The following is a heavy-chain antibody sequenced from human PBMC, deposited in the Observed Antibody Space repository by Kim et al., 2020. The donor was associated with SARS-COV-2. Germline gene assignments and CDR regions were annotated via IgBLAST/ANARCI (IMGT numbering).Heavy chain of an antibody. CDR3: ARRYYDSSGFEYFDY. V-gene: IGHV5-51*01. J-gene: IGHJ4*02. D-gene: IGHD3-22*01. Sequence: SPSFQAELTISADKSSSAAYLQWSSLRASDTAMYYCARRYYDSSGFEYFDYWGQGTLVTVSS.